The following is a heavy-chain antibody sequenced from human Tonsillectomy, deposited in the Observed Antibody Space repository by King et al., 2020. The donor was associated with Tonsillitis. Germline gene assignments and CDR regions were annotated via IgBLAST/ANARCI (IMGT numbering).Heavy chain of an antibody. Sequence: VQLVESGGALVQPGGSLRLSCAASGFTFGRYWMSWVRQAPGKGLEWVANINLDGSQKYSVDLVKGRFTISRDNAKDSLYLQMNSLRAEDTAIYYCARDWGGFSKNFDYWGQGALVTVSS. CDR3: ARDWGGFSKNFDY. V-gene: IGHV3-7*03. CDR2: INLDGSQK. CDR1: GFTFGRYW. J-gene: IGHJ4*02. D-gene: IGHD3-16*01.